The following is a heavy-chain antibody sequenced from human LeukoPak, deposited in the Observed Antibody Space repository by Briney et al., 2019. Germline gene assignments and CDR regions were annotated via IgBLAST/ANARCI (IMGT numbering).Heavy chain of an antibody. V-gene: IGHV1-18*01. CDR1: GYTFTSYG. Sequence: EASVKVSCKASGYTFTSYGISWVRQAPGQGLEWMGWISAYNGNTNYAQKLQGRVTMTTDTSTSTAYMELRSLRSDDTAVYYCASSTREGCSSTSCYGTLSSWGQGTLVTVSS. D-gene: IGHD2-2*01. CDR2: ISAYNGNT. CDR3: ASSTREGCSSTSCYGTLSS. J-gene: IGHJ5*02.